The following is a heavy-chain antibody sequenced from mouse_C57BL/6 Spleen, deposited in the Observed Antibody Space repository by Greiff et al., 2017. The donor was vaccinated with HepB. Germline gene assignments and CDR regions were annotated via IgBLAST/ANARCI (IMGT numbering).Heavy chain of an antibody. CDR1: GYTFTSYW. D-gene: IGHD1-1*01. CDR3: ARLGTTVVAPYGMDY. CDR2: IDPSDSET. J-gene: IGHJ4*01. V-gene: IGHV1-52*01. Sequence: QVQLQQSGAELVRPGSSVKLSCKASGYTFTSYWMHWVKQRPIQGLEWIGNIDPSDSETHYNQKFKDKATLTVDKSSSTAYMQLSSLTSEDSAVYYCARLGTTVVAPYGMDYWGQGTSVTVSS.